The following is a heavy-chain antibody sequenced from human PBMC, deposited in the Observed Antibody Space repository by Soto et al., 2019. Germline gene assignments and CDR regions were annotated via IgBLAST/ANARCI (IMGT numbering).Heavy chain of an antibody. CDR1: GYPVTAYY. J-gene: IGHJ3*02. V-gene: IGHV1-2*02. Sequence: QLHLVQSGAVVKKPGASVTVSCSASGYPVTAYYMHWVRQAPGRGLEWMGGINPATGAAKYTQTFQCRVTMTRDTSTSTVFMGLSGLTPCDTAVFFGAGGGGVGVAGSAAFDMWGQGTLVTVSS. CDR2: INPATGAA. D-gene: IGHD3-3*01. CDR3: AGGGGVGVAGSAAFDM.